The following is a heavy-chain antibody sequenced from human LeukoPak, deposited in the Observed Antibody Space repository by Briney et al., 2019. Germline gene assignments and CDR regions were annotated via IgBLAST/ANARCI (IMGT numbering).Heavy chain of an antibody. Sequence: SETLSLTCAVSGYPIINSYYWGWIRQPPGKGLEWIGSIYHSGSTYYNPSLKSRVTISVDTSKNQFSLNLNSVTAADTAVYYCTREYYDFWSSPYYFDYWGQGTLVTVSS. CDR2: IYHSGST. V-gene: IGHV4-38-2*02. J-gene: IGHJ4*02. CDR1: GYPIINSYY. D-gene: IGHD3-3*01. CDR3: TREYYDFWSSPYYFDY.